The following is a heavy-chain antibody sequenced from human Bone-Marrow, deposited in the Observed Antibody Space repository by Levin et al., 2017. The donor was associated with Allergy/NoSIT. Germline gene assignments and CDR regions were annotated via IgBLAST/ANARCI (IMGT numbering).Heavy chain of an antibody. CDR1: GYSFTTYW. V-gene: IGHV5-51*01. J-gene: IGHJ6*02. CDR2: IYPGDSDT. CDR3: ARRDAAPGTYAMDV. Sequence: GESLKISCKGSGYSFTTYWIAWVRQMPGKGLEWMGIIYPGDSDTRYSPSFQGQVTISADRSISTAYLQWSSLKASDTAIYYCARRDAAPGTYAMDVWGQGTTVTVSS. D-gene: IGHD6-13*01.